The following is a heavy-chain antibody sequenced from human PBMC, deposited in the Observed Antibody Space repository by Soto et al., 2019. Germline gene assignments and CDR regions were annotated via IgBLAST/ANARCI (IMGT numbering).Heavy chain of an antibody. J-gene: IGHJ4*02. V-gene: IGHV4-39*01. D-gene: IGHD4-17*01. CDR1: GGSISSSSYY. Sequence: KASETLSLTCTVSGGSISSSSYYWGWIRQPPGKGLEWIGSIYYSGSTYYNPSLKSRVTISVDTSKNQFSLKLSSVTAADTAVYYCARQGHAVTDVWGQGTLVTVSS. CDR3: ARQGHAVTDV. CDR2: IYYSGST.